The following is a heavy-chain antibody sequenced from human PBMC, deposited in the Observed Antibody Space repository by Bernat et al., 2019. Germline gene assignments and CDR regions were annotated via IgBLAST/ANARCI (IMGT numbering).Heavy chain of an antibody. D-gene: IGHD2-15*01. Sequence: EVQLVESGGGLVKPGGSLRLSCAASGFTFSSYSMNWVRQAPGKGLEWVSSISSSGSTIYYADYVKGRFTISRENAKNSLYLQMNSLRAEDTAVYYCARFGVVVVAADVAFDIWGQGTMVSLPS. J-gene: IGHJ3*02. CDR3: ARFGVVVVAADVAFDI. CDR2: ISSSGSTI. CDR1: GFTFSSYS. V-gene: IGHV3-21*01.